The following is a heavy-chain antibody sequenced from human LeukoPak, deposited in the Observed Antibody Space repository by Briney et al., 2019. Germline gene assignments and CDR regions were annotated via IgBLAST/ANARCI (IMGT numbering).Heavy chain of an antibody. CDR1: GGSISSSSYY. V-gene: IGHV4-39*06. J-gene: IGHJ4*02. D-gene: IGHD3-22*01. CDR3: ARGVGYDDTLGSYYGFFDY. CDR2: LYDSGSS. Sequence: SETLSLTCTVSGGSISSSSYYWGWIRQPPGKGLEWIGSLYDSGSSYYNPSLKSRVTLSVDTSKNELTLQLNSVTAADTAVYFCARGVGYDDTLGSYYGFFDYWGQGTLVAVSS.